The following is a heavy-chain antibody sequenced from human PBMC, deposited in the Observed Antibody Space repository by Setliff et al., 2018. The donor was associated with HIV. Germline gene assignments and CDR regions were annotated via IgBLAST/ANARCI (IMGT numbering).Heavy chain of an antibody. CDR3: ARGGSGHYYYYYGMDV. V-gene: IGHV1-69*05. Sequence: SVKVSCKASGGTFSNYAISWVRQAPGQGLEWMGGIIPIFGTANYVQRFQGRVTITTDESTSTAYMELSSLRSEDTAVYYCARGGSGHYYYYYGMDVWGQGTTVTVSS. D-gene: IGHD2-15*01. CDR2: IIPIFGTA. CDR1: GGTFSNYA. J-gene: IGHJ6*02.